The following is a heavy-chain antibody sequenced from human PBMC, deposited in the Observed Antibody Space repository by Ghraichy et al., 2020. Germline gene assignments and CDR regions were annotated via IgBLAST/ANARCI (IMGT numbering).Heavy chain of an antibody. CDR2: IYYTGST. J-gene: IGHJ4*02. Sequence: SETLSLTCTVSGGSISSTDYCCNWIRQSPGKGLEWIGGIYYTGSTYYNPSLKSRVTISVDTSKNQFSLNLGSVTAADTAVYYCARSYGSYVDWGQGTLVTVSS. CDR3: ARSYGSYVD. CDR1: GGSISSTDYC. D-gene: IGHD3-10*01. V-gene: IGHV4-39*01.